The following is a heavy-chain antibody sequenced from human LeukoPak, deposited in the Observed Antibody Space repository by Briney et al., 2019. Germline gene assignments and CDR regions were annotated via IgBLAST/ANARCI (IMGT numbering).Heavy chain of an antibody. CDR2: VSSSGGTI. D-gene: IGHD3-22*01. V-gene: IGHV3-11*01. Sequence: GSLRLSCAASGFTFSDYHMSWIRQASGKGLEWVSYVSSSGGTISYADSVKGRFSISRDNAKKSLYLQMNSLRAEDTAVYYCARGPVSSSGFFDYWGQGTLVTVSS. CDR1: GFTFSDYH. CDR3: ARGPVSSSGFFDY. J-gene: IGHJ4*02.